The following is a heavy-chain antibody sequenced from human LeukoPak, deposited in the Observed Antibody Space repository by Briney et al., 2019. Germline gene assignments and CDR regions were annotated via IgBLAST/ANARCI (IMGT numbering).Heavy chain of an antibody. J-gene: IGHJ5*02. V-gene: IGHV4-34*01. CDR2: IYHSGDT. D-gene: IGHD3-9*01. Sequence: SETLSLTCAVYGGSFSSYYWSWIRQPPGKGLEWIGEIYHSGDTNYNPSLKSRVTISVDTSKNQFSLKLNSVTAADTAVYYCARDYDVLTAYPPTQLFDPWGQGTLVTVSS. CDR1: GGSFSSYY. CDR3: ARDYDVLTAYPPTQLFDP.